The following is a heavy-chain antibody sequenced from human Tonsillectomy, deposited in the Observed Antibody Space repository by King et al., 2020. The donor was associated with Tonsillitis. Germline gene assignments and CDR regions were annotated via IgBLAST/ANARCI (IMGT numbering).Heavy chain of an antibody. CDR3: ARALSVAGLMKWFAP. V-gene: IGHV4-4*07. Sequence: VQLQESGPGLVKPSETLSLTCTVAGASISSYYWSWLRQPAGKGLEWIGRIYTSGSTNYNPSLKSRVTMSVDTSKNQFSLKLNSVTVADTAVYYCARALSVAGLMKWFAPWGRGILVTVSS. J-gene: IGHJ5*02. D-gene: IGHD6-19*01. CDR2: IYTSGST. CDR1: GASISSYY.